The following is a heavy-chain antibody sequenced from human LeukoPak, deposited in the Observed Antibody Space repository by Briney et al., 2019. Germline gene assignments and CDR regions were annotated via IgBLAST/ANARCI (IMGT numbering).Heavy chain of an antibody. CDR1: GFTFSSYA. D-gene: IGHD2-15*01. Sequence: GGSLRPSCAASGFTFSSYAMHWVRQAPGKGLEWVAVISYDGSNKYYADSVKGRFTISRDNSKNTLYLQMNSLRAEDTAVYYCAKDRARYCSGGSCYSVDYWGQGTLVTVSS. CDR2: ISYDGSNK. J-gene: IGHJ4*02. CDR3: AKDRARYCSGGSCYSVDY. V-gene: IGHV3-30*04.